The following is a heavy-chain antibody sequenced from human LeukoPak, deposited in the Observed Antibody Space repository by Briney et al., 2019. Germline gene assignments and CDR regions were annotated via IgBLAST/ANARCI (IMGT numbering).Heavy chain of an antibody. Sequence: GGSLRLSCAASGFTFSSYSMNWVRQAPGKGLEWVSYISSSSSTIYYADSVKGRFTISRDNAKNSLYLQMNSLRAEDTAVYYCARGQGAFYYGSGSYIPNWGQGTLVTVSS. CDR2: ISSSSSTI. D-gene: IGHD3-10*01. J-gene: IGHJ4*02. V-gene: IGHV3-48*01. CDR1: GFTFSSYS. CDR3: ARGQGAFYYGSGSYIPN.